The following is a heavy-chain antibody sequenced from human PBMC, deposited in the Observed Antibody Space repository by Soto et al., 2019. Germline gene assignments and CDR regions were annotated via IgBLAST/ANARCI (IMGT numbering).Heavy chain of an antibody. CDR2: ISGSGGSI. CDR3: AKEDYDILTGYPRGFDP. Sequence: GGSLRLSCAASGFTFSSYAMSWVRQAPGKGLEWVSAISGSGGSIYYADSVKGRFTISRDNSKNTLYLQMNSLRAEDTAVYYCAKEDYDILTGYPRGFDPWGQGTLVTVSS. J-gene: IGHJ5*02. V-gene: IGHV3-23*01. CDR1: GFTFSSYA. D-gene: IGHD3-9*01.